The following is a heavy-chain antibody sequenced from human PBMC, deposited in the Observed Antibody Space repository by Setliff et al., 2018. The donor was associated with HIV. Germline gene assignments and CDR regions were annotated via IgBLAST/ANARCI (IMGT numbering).Heavy chain of an antibody. Sequence: SETLSLTCTVSGGSISSSSYYWGWIRQPPGKGLEWIGSIYYSGSTYYNPSLKSRVTISVDTSKNQFSLKLSSVTAADTAVYYCARGLPSMAPYYYYMDVWGKGTTVTAP. V-gene: IGHV4-39*07. CDR3: ARGLPSMAPYYYYMDV. CDR1: GGSISSSSYY. J-gene: IGHJ6*03. CDR2: IYYSGST.